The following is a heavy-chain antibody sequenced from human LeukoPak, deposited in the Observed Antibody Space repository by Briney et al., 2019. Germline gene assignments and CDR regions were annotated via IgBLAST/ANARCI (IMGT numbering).Heavy chain of an antibody. J-gene: IGHJ5*02. V-gene: IGHV3-21*01. CDR2: ISDGGSYI. CDR3: ARGEAVPRFDP. Sequence: PGGSLRLSCAASGFTFSTYAMNWVRQAPGKGLEWVSAISDGGSYIYYADSLKGRFTISRDNAKNSLYLQMNSLRAEDTAVYYCARGEAVPRFDPWGQGTLVTVSS. D-gene: IGHD3-10*01. CDR1: GFTFSTYA.